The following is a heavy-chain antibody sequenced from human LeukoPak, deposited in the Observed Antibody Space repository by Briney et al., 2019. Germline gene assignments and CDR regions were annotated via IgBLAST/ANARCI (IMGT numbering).Heavy chain of an antibody. CDR1: GYTFTGYY. CDR2: INPNSGGT. D-gene: IGHD5-18*01. Sequence: ASVKVSCKASGYTFTGYYIHWVRQSPGQGLEWMGWINPNSGGTNYAQKFQGRVTMTRDTSISTAYMELSRLKSDDTAVYYCARGSFSADAPLVLDYFHHWGQGTLVTVSS. CDR3: ARGSFSADAPLVLDYFHH. V-gene: IGHV1-2*02. J-gene: IGHJ1*01.